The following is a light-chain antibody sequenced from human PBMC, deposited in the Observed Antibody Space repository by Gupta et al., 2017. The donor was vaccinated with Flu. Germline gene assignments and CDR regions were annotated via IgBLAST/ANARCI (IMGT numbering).Light chain of an antibody. V-gene: IGKV1-39*01. CDR3: QQSYSTPRT. CDR2: ATS. Sequence: PSSLSASVGDRVTITCRASQSISNYLNWYQQKPGKPPKLLIYATSSLQSGVPSRFSGSGSGTDFTLTISSLQPEDFATYYCQQSYSTPRTFGQGTKVEI. CDR1: QSISNY. J-gene: IGKJ1*01.